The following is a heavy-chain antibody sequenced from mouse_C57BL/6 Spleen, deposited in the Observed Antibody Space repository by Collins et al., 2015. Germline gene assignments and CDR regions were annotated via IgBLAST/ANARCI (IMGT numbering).Heavy chain of an antibody. CDR1: GFTFSSFG. D-gene: IGHD2-3*01. CDR3: ASGYDGYYYYAMDY. CDR2: ISSGSSTI. Sequence: DVQLVESGGGLVQPGGSRKLSCAASGFTFSSFGMHWVRQAPEKGLEWVAYISSGSSTIYYADTVKGRFTISRDNPKNTLFLQMTSLRSEDTAMYYCASGYDGYYYYAMDYWGQGTSVTVSS. J-gene: IGHJ4*01. V-gene: IGHV5-17*02.